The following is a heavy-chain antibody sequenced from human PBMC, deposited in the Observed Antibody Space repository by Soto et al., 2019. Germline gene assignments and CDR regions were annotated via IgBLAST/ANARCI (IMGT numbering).Heavy chain of an antibody. CDR3: AKSRGSGGTCYSPSHF. CDR1: GFMFSNYA. V-gene: IGHV3-23*01. Sequence: GGSLRLSCAASGFMFSNYAMSWVRQAPGKGLEWVSAISGGGATTYYAGSVKGRFTISRDNSKDTLHLQMDSLRADDTALYYCAKSRGSGGTCYSPSHFWGQGVLVTVSS. D-gene: IGHD2-15*01. CDR2: ISGGGATT. J-gene: IGHJ4*02.